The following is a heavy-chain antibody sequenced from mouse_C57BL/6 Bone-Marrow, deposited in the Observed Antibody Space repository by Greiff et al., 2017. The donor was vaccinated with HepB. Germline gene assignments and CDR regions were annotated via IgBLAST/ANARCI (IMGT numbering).Heavy chain of an antibody. CDR3: TRTDTTVVVQGYGYFDV. D-gene: IGHD1-1*01. CDR1: GYTFTSYW. V-gene: IGHV1-5*01. Sequence: EVQLVESGTVLARPGASVKMSCKTSGYTFTSYWMHWVKQRPGQGLEWIGAIYPGNSDTSYNQKFKGKAKLTAVTSASTAYMELSSLTNEDSAVYYCTRTDTTVVVQGYGYFDVWGTGTTVTVSS. J-gene: IGHJ1*03. CDR2: IYPGNSDT.